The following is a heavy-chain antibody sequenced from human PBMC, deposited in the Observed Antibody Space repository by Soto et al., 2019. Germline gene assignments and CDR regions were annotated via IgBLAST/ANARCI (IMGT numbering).Heavy chain of an antibody. J-gene: IGHJ4*02. CDR3: ARDLGVLLWFGEYQALHY. CDR1: GFTFSSYW. V-gene: IGHV3-7*01. CDR2: IKQDGSEK. Sequence: GALRLSCAASGFTFSSYWMSWVRQAPGKGLEWVANIKQDGSEKYYVDSVKGRFTISRDNAKNSLYLQMNSLRAEDTAVYYCARDLGVLLWFGEYQALHYWGQGTLVTVSS. D-gene: IGHD3-10*01.